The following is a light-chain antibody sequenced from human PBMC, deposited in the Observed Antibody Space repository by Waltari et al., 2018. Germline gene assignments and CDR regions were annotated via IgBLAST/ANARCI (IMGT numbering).Light chain of an antibody. V-gene: IGLV3-1*01. CDR1: KLGDKY. Sequence: SYELTQPPSVSVSPGQTASITCSGDKLGDKYACWYQQKPGQSPVLVIHQDSKRPSGIPERFSGSNYGNTATLTISGTQAMDEADYYCQAWDSSTPYVFGTGTKVTVL. CDR2: QDS. CDR3: QAWDSSTPYV. J-gene: IGLJ1*01.